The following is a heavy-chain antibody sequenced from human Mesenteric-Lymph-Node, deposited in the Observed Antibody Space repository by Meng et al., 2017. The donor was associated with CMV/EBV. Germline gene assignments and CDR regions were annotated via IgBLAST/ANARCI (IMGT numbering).Heavy chain of an antibody. CDR2: IYSDSA. J-gene: IGHJ4*02. CDR3: AKAKEVLEWLVCAHDY. D-gene: IGHD3-3*01. V-gene: IGHV3-23*03. Sequence: GESLKISCAASGFSFSSYAMYWVRQAPGKGLEWVSVIYSDSAYYADSVRGRFTISRDPSKNTLYLQMNSLRAEDTAVYYCAKAKEVLEWLVCAHDYWGQGTLVTVSS. CDR1: GFSFSSYA.